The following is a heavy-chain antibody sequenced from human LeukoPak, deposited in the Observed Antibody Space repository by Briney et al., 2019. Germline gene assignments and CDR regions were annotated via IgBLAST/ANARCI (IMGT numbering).Heavy chain of an antibody. Sequence: GGSLRLSCAASGFTFSSYSMNWVRQAPGKGLEWVSYISSSSSTIYYADSVKGRFTISRGNSKNTLYLQMNSLRAEDTAVYYCAKDYVEWELKEYFDYWGQGTLVTVSS. J-gene: IGHJ4*02. CDR3: AKDYVEWELKEYFDY. D-gene: IGHD1-26*01. CDR2: ISSSSSTI. V-gene: IGHV3-48*01. CDR1: GFTFSSYS.